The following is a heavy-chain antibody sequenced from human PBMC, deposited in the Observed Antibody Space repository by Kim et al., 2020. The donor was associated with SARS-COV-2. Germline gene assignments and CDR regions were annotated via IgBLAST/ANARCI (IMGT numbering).Heavy chain of an antibody. Sequence: ASVKVSCKASGYTFTGYYMHWVRQAPGQGLEWMGRINPNSGGTNYAQKFQGRVTMTRDTSISTAYMELSRLRSDDTAVYYCARGRVAARWFSVRYYYGMDVWGQGTTVTVSS. D-gene: IGHD6-6*01. CDR3: ARGRVAARWFSVRYYYGMDV. J-gene: IGHJ6*02. V-gene: IGHV1-2*06. CDR2: INPNSGGT. CDR1: GYTFTGYY.